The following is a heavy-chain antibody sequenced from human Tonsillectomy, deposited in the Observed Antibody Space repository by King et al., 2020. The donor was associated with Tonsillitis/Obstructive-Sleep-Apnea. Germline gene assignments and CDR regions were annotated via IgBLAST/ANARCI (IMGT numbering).Heavy chain of an antibody. CDR3: TRATTVTSTFDI. V-gene: IGHV3-73*01. D-gene: IGHD4-17*01. CDR2: IRSKANSYAT. Sequence: VQLVESGGGLVQPGGSLKLSCAASGFTFSGSAMHWVRQASGKGLEWLGRIRSKANSYATAYAASLKGRFTISRDDSKNTAYLQMNSLKTEDSAVYYCTRATTVTSTFDIWGQGTMVTVSS. CDR1: GFTFSGSA. J-gene: IGHJ3*02.